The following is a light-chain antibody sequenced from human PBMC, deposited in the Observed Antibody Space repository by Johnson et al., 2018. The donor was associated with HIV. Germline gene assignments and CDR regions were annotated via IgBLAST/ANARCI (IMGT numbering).Light chain of an antibody. Sequence: QSVLTQPPSVSAAPGQKVTISCSGISSNSGNTYVSWYHQPPGKAPKLLVYETVKRPSGIPERFSGSKTGTSATLGITGLQTGDEADYYCGTWASSMRANVFGTGTKVTVL. J-gene: IGLJ1*01. CDR1: SSNSGNTY. V-gene: IGLV1-51*02. CDR2: ETV. CDR3: GTWASSMRANV.